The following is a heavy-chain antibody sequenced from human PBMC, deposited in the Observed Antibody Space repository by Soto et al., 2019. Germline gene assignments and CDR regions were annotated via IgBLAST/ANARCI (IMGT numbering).Heavy chain of an antibody. CDR1: GFTFSSCA. CDR3: AKDSDPVSTSSGDV. D-gene: IGHD6-25*01. CDR2: ISGSGGST. V-gene: IGHV3-23*01. Sequence: GGSLRLSCAASGFTFSSCAMSWVRQAPGKGLEWVSAISGSGGSTYYADSVKGRFTISRDNSKNTLYLQMNSLRAEDTAVYYCAKDSDPVSTSSGDVWGQGTTVTVSS. J-gene: IGHJ6*02.